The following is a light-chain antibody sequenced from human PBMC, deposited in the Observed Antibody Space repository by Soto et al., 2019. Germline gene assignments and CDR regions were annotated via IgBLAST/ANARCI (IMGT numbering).Light chain of an antibody. Sequence: QTVVTQEPSFSVSPGRTVTLTCGLSSGSVSTSYYPSWYQQAPGQAPRTLIYHTNIRSSGVPDRFSGSILGNKAALTITGAQAADECDYYCVLYMGSGTWVFGGGTKLTVL. CDR2: HTN. CDR3: VLYMGSGTWV. J-gene: IGLJ3*02. CDR1: SGSVSTSYY. V-gene: IGLV8-61*01.